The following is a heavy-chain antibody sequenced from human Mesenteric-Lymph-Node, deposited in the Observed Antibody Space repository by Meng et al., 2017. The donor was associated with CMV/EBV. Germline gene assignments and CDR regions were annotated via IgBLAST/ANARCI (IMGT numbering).Heavy chain of an antibody. V-gene: IGHV4-4*02. CDR1: GDSISSGVW. CDR3: ARMGYSSGWYYFDY. D-gene: IGHD6-19*01. J-gene: IGHJ4*02. Sequence: VSGDSISSGVWWSWVRQPPGKGLEWIGEIYHGGSTNYNPSLKSRVTISVDKSKNHFSLNLSSVTAADTAVYYCARMGYSSGWYYFDYWGQGTLVTVSS. CDR2: IYHGGST.